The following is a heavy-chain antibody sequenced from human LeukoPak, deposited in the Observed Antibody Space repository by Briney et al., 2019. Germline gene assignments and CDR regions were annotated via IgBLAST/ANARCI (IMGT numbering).Heavy chain of an antibody. CDR3: AELGITMIGGV. CDR2: INIDGSTT. D-gene: IGHD3-10*02. V-gene: IGHV3-74*01. Sequence: PGGSLRLSCVASGFTFTSYWMHWVRQAPGKGLVWVSRINIDGSTTNYADSVKGRFTISRDNAKNTLYLQMNSLRAEDTAVYYCAELGITMIGGVWGKGTTVTISS. J-gene: IGHJ6*04. CDR1: GFTFTSYW.